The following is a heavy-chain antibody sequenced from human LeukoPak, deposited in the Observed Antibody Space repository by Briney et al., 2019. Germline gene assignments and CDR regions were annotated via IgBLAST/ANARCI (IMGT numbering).Heavy chain of an antibody. CDR3: AKDLIVSGTATIMDY. CDR2: ISYDASYK. V-gene: IGHV3-30*18. CDR1: GFTFSSYS. Sequence: AGGSLRLSCAASGFTFSSYSMNWVRQAPGKGLEWVAVISYDASYKYYADSVKGRFTISRDNSKNTLYLQMNSLRAEDTAVYYCAKDLIVSGTATIMDYWGQGTLVTVSS. D-gene: IGHD5-24*01. J-gene: IGHJ4*02.